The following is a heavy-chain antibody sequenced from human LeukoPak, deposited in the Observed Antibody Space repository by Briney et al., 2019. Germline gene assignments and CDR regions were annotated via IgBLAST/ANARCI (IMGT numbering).Heavy chain of an antibody. D-gene: IGHD6-6*01. CDR1: GFTFSVSA. CDR2: IRNKANNYAT. CDR3: TYTSSSGVVY. V-gene: IGHV3-73*01. Sequence: GGSLRLSCAASGFTFSVSAMYWVRQASGKGLEWIGRIRNKANNYATAYAASVKGRFTIAREDSKNTAYLQMNSLKTEDTAVYYCTYTSSSGVVYWGQGTLVTVPS. J-gene: IGHJ4*02.